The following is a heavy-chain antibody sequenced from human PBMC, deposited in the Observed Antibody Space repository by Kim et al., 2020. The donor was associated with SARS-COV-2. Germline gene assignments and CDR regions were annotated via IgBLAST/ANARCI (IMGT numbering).Heavy chain of an antibody. Sequence: ASVKVSCKASGYTFTSYGISWVRQAPGQGLEWMGWISAYNGNTNYAQKLQGRVTMTTDTSTSTAYMELRSLRSDDTAVYYCARLWELVGATFGSGYYFDYWGQGTLVTVSS. CDR1: GYTFTSYG. CDR2: ISAYNGNT. V-gene: IGHV1-18*04. J-gene: IGHJ4*02. D-gene: IGHD1-26*01. CDR3: ARLWELVGATFGSGYYFDY.